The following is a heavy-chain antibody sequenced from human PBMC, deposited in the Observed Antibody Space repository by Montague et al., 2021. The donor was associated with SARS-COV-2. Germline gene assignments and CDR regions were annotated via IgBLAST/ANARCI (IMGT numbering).Heavy chain of an antibody. CDR2: VDYSGNT. CDR1: GGPISGSSDH. D-gene: IGHD5-18*01. Sequence: SETLSLTCTVTGGPISGSSDHWGWIRQSPGKGLEWIASVDYSGNTYYSPSLKSRLTIPVDTSKNQFSLKLNSVTAADTALYYCARREYSYGWGDWGQGTLVTVSS. CDR3: ARREYSYGWGD. V-gene: IGHV4-39*01. J-gene: IGHJ4*02.